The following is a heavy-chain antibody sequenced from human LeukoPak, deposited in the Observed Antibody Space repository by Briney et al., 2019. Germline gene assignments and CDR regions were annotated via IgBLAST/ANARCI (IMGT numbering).Heavy chain of an antibody. J-gene: IGHJ4*02. CDR1: GFTFSSYG. V-gene: IGHV3-30*18. D-gene: IGHD6-6*01. Sequence: GGSLRLSCAASGFTFSSYGMHWVRQAPGKGLEWVAVISYDGSNKYYADSVKGRFTISRDNSKNTLYLQMNSLRAEDTAVYYCAKGRMSSSAHFDYWGQGTLVTVSS. CDR2: ISYDGSNK. CDR3: AKGRMSSSAHFDY.